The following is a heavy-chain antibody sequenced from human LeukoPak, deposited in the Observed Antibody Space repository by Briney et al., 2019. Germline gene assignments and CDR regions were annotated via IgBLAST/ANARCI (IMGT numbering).Heavy chain of an antibody. CDR1: GFTFSSYA. V-gene: IGHV3-23*01. CDR3: ARVGNEAGDFWSGNDRDYFDY. Sequence: GGSLRLSCAASGFTFSSYAMSWVRQAPGKGLEWVSAISGSGGSTYYADSVKGRFTISRDNSKNTLYLQMNSLRAEDTAVYYCARVGNEAGDFWSGNDRDYFDYWGQGTLVTVSS. CDR2: ISGSGGST. D-gene: IGHD3-3*01. J-gene: IGHJ4*02.